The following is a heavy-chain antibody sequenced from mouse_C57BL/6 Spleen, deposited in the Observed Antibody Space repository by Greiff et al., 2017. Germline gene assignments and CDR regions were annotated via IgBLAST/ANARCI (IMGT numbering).Heavy chain of an antibody. CDR3: ARGVLLWSFDY. J-gene: IGHJ2*01. D-gene: IGHD1-1*02. Sequence: QVQLQQPGAELVKPGASVKLSCKASGYTFTSYWMQWVKQRPGQGLEWIGEIDPSDSYTNYNQKFKGKATLTVDTSSSTAYMQLSSLTSEDSAVYYCARGVLLWSFDYWGQGTTLTVSS. V-gene: IGHV1-50*01. CDR2: IDPSDSYT. CDR1: GYTFTSYW.